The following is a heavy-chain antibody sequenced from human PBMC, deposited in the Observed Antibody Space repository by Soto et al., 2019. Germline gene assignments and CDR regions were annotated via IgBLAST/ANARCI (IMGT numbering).Heavy chain of an antibody. J-gene: IGHJ4*02. CDR3: AKSFFIYGYSEFDH. D-gene: IGHD5-18*01. CDR2: ISFDSSNK. V-gene: IGHV3-30*18. CDR1: GFTFGDYG. Sequence: GGSLRLSCAASGFTFGDYGVHWVRQAPGKGLEWVAVISFDSSNKYYADSVRGRFTISRDNPKDTLFLQMNNLRPEDTAIYYCAKSFFIYGYSEFDHWGQGTLGTVSS.